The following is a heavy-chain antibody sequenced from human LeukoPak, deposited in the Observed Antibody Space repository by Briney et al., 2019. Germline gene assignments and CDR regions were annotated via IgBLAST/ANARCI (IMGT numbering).Heavy chain of an antibody. CDR3: ARDIAGTTDDY. V-gene: IGHV3-30*01. D-gene: IGHD4-17*01. CDR2: ISYDGSNK. Sequence: GRSLRLSCAASGFTFSSYAMHWVRQAPGKGLEWVAVISYDGSNKYYADSVKGRFTISRDNSKNTLYLQMNSLRAEDTAVYYCARDIAGTTDDYWGQGTQVTVSS. J-gene: IGHJ4*02. CDR1: GFTFSSYA.